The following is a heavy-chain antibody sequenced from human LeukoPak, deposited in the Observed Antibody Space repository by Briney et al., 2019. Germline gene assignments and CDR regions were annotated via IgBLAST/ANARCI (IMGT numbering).Heavy chain of an antibody. CDR3: ARGAHVRMYDSNHNCFDP. J-gene: IGHJ5*02. Sequence: ASVKVSCKASGYTFTSYYIYWMRQAHGHGLDWMGIINPSGGRTNYAHKFQGRVTMTRDMSTSTVYMELTSLRSEDTAVYYCARGAHVRMYDSNHNCFDPWGQGTLVTVSS. V-gene: IGHV1-46*01. CDR2: INPSGGRT. D-gene: IGHD3-22*01. CDR1: GYTFTSYY.